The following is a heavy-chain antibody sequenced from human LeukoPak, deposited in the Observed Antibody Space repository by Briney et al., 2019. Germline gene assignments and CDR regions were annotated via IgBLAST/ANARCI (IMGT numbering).Heavy chain of an antibody. Sequence: PGGSLRLSCAASGFTFDDYAMHWVRQAPGKGLEWVSGISWNSGSIGYADSVKGRFTISRDNAKNSLYLQMNSLRAEDTALYYCASSGDGYNFIIDYWGQGTLVTVSP. V-gene: IGHV3-9*01. J-gene: IGHJ4*02. CDR2: ISWNSGSI. D-gene: IGHD5-12*01. CDR3: ASSGDGYNFIIDY. CDR1: GFTFDDYA.